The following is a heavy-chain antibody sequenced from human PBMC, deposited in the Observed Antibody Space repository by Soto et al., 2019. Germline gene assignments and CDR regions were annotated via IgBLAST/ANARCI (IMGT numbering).Heavy chain of an antibody. CDR1: CYTFTSYD. CDR2: INADHGNT. J-gene: IGHJ4*02. CDR3: ASEQLERRDY. Sequence: APVKVSCKASCYTFTSYDISWGGLAPGQRLEWMGRINADHGNTNYARKVQGRVTITRDTSASTAYMELSSLRSEDTAVYYCASEQLERRDYWGQGTLVTVSS. D-gene: IGHD1-1*01. V-gene: IGHV1-18*01.